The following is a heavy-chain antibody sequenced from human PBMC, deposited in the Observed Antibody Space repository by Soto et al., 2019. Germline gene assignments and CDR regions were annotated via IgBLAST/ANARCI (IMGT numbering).Heavy chain of an antibody. CDR3: ARAELTGDLCWFDP. J-gene: IGHJ5*02. Sequence: QVQLQESGPGLVKPSQTLSLTCTVSGGSISSGGYYWSWIRQHPGKGLEWIGYIYYSGSTYYNPALKSRVTISVDTSKNQFSLKLSSVTAADTAVYYCARAELTGDLCWFDPWGQGTLVTVSS. CDR1: GGSISSGGYY. V-gene: IGHV4-31*03. D-gene: IGHD7-27*01. CDR2: IYYSGST.